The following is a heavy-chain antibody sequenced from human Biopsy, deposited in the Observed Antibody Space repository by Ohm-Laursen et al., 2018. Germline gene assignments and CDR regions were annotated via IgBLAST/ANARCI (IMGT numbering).Heavy chain of an antibody. Sequence: VKISCKAPGGTFSNYGVNWVRQAPGQGLEWLGGNIPILGTGNYAQKFQDRVTVAADTSTSTATMELRSLRSDDTAVYYCATKLTGYFHHWGQGTLVTVSS. V-gene: IGHV1-69*13. CDR3: ATKLTGYFHH. CDR2: NIPILGTG. J-gene: IGHJ1*01. CDR1: GGTFSNYG. D-gene: IGHD3-9*01.